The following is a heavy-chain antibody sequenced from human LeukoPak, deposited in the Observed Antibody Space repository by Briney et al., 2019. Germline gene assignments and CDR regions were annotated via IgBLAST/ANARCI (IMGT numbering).Heavy chain of an antibody. CDR1: GFTFSSYG. D-gene: IGHD3-22*01. Sequence: PGGSLRLSCAASGFTFSSYGMHWVRQAPGKGLEWVAVIWYDGSNKYYADSVKGRFTISRDNSKNRLYLQMNDLRADDTAVYYCAKEKYSSGFYDYWGQGTLVTVSS. CDR2: IWYDGSNK. CDR3: AKEKYSSGFYDY. V-gene: IGHV3-33*06. J-gene: IGHJ4*02.